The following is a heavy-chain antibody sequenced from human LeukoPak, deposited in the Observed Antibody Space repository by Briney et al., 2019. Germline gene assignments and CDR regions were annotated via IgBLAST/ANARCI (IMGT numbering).Heavy chain of an antibody. Sequence: ASVKVSCKASGYTLSDYYMHWVRQAPGQGLEWMGWINPNSGDTKYAQNLQGRVTLTSDTSINTAYMELTRLRSDDTPVYFCARVVSGGVIWAYWGQGTLVTVSS. CDR1: GYTLSDYY. D-gene: IGHD3-16*01. CDR2: INPNSGDT. CDR3: ARVVSGGVIWAY. V-gene: IGHV1-2*02. J-gene: IGHJ4*02.